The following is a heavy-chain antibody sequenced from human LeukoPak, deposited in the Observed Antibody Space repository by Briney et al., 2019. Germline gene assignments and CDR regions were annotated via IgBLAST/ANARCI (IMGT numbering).Heavy chain of an antibody. CDR3: ARDGRYCSGGSCPSSFDY. CDR1: GFTFSSYS. CDR2: ISSSSSYI. J-gene: IGHJ4*02. D-gene: IGHD2-15*01. Sequence: SGGSLRLSCAASGFTFSSYSMNWVRQAPGKGLEWVSSISSSSSYIYYADSVKGRFTISRDNAKNSLYLQMNSLRAEVTAVYYCARDGRYCSGGSCPSSFDYWGQGTLVTVSS. V-gene: IGHV3-21*01.